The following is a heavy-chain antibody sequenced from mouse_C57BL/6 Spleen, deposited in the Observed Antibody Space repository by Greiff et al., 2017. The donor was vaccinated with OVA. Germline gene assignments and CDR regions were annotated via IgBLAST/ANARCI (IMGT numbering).Heavy chain of an antibody. CDR2: IRNKANGYTT. CDR3: ARYEGTVGGYAMDY. CDR1: GFTFTEYY. D-gene: IGHD1-1*01. J-gene: IGHJ4*01. V-gene: IGHV7-3*01. Sequence: DVKLVESGGGLVQPGGSLSLSCAASGFTFTEYYMSWVRQPPGQALEWLGFIRNKANGYTTEYSASVKGRFTISRANSPCILHLQRNALGAEDSATYDCARYEGTVGGYAMDYGGQGTSVTVSS.